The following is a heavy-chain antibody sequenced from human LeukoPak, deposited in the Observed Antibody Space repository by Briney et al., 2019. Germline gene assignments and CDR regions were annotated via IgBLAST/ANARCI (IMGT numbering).Heavy chain of an antibody. CDR3: AGAVAGTFDP. D-gene: IGHD6-19*01. CDR1: GFTFSSYG. V-gene: IGHV3-23*01. Sequence: GGTLRLSCAASGFTFSSYGMSWVRQAPGKGLEWVSAISGSGGSTYYADSVKGRFTISRDNSKNTLYLQMNSLRAEDTAVYYCAGAVAGTFDPWGQGTLVTVSS. J-gene: IGHJ5*02. CDR2: ISGSGGST.